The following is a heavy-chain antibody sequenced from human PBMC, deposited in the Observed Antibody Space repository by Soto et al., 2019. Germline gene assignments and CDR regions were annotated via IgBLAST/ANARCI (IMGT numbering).Heavy chain of an antibody. CDR2: IYYSGST. CDR3: ARAVGRSFDP. D-gene: IGHD2-2*01. Sequence: SETLSLTCTFSGGSISSGGYYWSWIRQHPGKGLEWIGYIYYSGSTYYNPSLKSRVTISVDTSKNQFSLKLTSVTAADTAVYYCARAVGRSFDPWGHGTLVTGSS. V-gene: IGHV4-31*03. J-gene: IGHJ5*02. CDR1: GGSISSGGYY.